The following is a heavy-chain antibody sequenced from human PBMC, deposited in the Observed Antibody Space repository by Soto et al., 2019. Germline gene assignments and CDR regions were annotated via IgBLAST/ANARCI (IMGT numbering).Heavy chain of an antibody. Sequence: QVQLVESGGGVVQPGTSLRLSCAASGFTFRTHAMHWVRQAPGKGLEWMAVIAYDGNEKFYADSVKGRFTISRDNSKNALYLQRNTLRTEDTAVYYCAKDVGDYVPYYNGMDVWGQGTTVTVSS. J-gene: IGHJ6*02. CDR1: GFTFRTHA. CDR3: AKDVGDYVPYYNGMDV. D-gene: IGHD4-17*01. V-gene: IGHV3-30*18. CDR2: IAYDGNEK.